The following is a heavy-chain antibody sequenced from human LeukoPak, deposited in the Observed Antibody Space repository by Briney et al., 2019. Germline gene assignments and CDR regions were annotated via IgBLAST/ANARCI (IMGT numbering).Heavy chain of an antibody. CDR2: FDPEDGET. Sequence: ASVKVSCKVSGYTLTELSMHWVRQAPGKGLEWMGGFDPEDGETIYAQKFQGRVTMTEDTSTDTAYMELSSLRSEDTAVYYCATAGAAVVPAAEYYFDYWGQGTLVTVS. CDR3: ATAGAAVVPAAEYYFDY. D-gene: IGHD2-2*01. J-gene: IGHJ4*02. CDR1: GYTLTELS. V-gene: IGHV1-24*01.